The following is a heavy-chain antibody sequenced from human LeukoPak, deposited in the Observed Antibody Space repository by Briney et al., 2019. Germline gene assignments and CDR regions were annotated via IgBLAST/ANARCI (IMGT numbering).Heavy chain of an antibody. CDR1: GGSISTNDYY. CDR2: IFYSGST. D-gene: IGHD5-18*01. J-gene: IGHJ4*02. CDR3: ARVLRGYSYAVDY. Sequence: SETLSLTCTVSGGSISTNDYYWGWIRQPPGKGLEWIGNIFYSGSTYYSPSLKSRVTISLDTSRNQFSLKLNSVTAADTAVYYCARVLRGYSYAVDYWGQGTLVTVSS. V-gene: IGHV4-39*07.